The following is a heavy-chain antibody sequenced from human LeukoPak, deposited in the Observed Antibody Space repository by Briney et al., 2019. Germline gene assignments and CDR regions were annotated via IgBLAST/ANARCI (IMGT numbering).Heavy chain of an antibody. CDR2: IIPIFGTA. D-gene: IGHD6-13*01. V-gene: IGHV1-69*13. J-gene: IGHJ5*02. CDR3: ASAPRYSSSWPNNWFDP. CDR1: GYTFTSYD. Sequence: SVKVSCKASGYTFTSYDINWVRQAPGQGLEWMGGIIPIFGTANYAQKFQGRVTITADESTSTAYMELSSLRSEDTAVYFCASAPRYSSSWPNNWFDPWGQGTLVTVSS.